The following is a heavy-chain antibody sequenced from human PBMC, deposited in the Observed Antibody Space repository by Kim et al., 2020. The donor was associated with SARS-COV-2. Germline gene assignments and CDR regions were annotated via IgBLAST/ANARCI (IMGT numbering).Heavy chain of an antibody. V-gene: IGHV4-59*08. CDR1: GGSISSYY. CDR3: ARYRSSGWYVGYFDY. D-gene: IGHD6-19*01. Sequence: SETLSLTCTVSGGSISSYYWSWIRLPPGKGLEWIGYIYYSGSTNYNPSLKSRVTISVDTSKNQFSLKLSSVTAADTAVYYCARYRSSGWYVGYFDYWGQGTLVTVSS. J-gene: IGHJ4*02. CDR2: IYYSGST.